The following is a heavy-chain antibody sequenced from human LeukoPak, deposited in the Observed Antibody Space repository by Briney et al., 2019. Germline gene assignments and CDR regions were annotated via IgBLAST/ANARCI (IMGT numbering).Heavy chain of an antibody. CDR1: GGSISSGDYY. CDR3: ARNAARDCTSTACWPRWFDP. Sequence: SETLSLTCTVSGGSISSGDYYWSWIRQPPGKGLEWIAYIHYSGITSYNTSLKSRVTISVDTSKNQFSLKLNSVTAADTAVYYCARNAARDCTSTACWPRWFDPWGQGTLVTVPS. J-gene: IGHJ5*02. V-gene: IGHV4-30-4*01. D-gene: IGHD2-2*01. CDR2: IHYSGIT.